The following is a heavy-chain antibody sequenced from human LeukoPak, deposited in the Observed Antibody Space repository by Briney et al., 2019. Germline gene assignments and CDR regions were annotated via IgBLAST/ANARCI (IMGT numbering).Heavy chain of an antibody. Sequence: SETLSLTCTVSGGSISVYYWSWIRQPPGKGLEWIGYIYYSGSTNYNPSLKSRVTISVDTSKNQFSLRLSSVTAADTAVYYCARQIYGDLYYFDYWGQGTLVTVSS. CDR2: IYYSGST. D-gene: IGHD4-17*01. CDR1: GGSISVYY. J-gene: IGHJ4*02. CDR3: ARQIYGDLYYFDY. V-gene: IGHV4-59*08.